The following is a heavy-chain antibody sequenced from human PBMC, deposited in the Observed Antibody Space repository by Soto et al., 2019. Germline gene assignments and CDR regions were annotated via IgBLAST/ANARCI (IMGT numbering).Heavy chain of an antibody. J-gene: IGHJ6*01. CDR2: IIPIFGTA. CDR3: ARPREVTTTYYYYYYGMEV. V-gene: IGHV1-69*13. CDR1: GGTFSSYA. D-gene: IGHD4-4*01. Sequence: GASLKVSCKASGGTFSSYAISWVRQAPGQGLEWMGGIIPIFGTANYAQKFQGRVTITADESTSTAYMELSSLRSEDTAVYYCARPREVTTTYYYYYYGMEVWGQGTTVTVSS.